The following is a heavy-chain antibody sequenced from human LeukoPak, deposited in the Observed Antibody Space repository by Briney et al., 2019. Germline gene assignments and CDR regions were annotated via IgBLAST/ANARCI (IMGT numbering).Heavy chain of an antibody. CDR1: GGSISSGGYY. V-gene: IGHV4-39*07. CDR2: VNHSGST. J-gene: IGHJ4*02. D-gene: IGHD6-19*01. Sequence: SETLSLTCTVSGGSISSGGYYWSWIRQPPGKGLEWIGEVNHSGSTNYNPSLKSRVTISVDTSKNQFSLKLSSVTAADTAVYYCARGSGSGWYRLTGDFDYWGQGTLVTVSS. CDR3: ARGSGSGWYRLTGDFDY.